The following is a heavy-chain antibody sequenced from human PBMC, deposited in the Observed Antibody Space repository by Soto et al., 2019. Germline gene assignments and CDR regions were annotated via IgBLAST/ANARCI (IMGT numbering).Heavy chain of an antibody. CDR2: ISSDGSNR. CDR1: RLTFRTYG. Sequence: QVQLVESGGGVVQPGRSLRLSCAASRLTFRTYGMHWVRQAPGKGLEWVAVISSDGSNRYYGCSVRGRFAISRDNYGDTLYLQINSLRAEDTAVYYCATAVAGTEGYFQHWGQGTLLTVSS. J-gene: IGHJ1*01. CDR3: ATAVAGTEGYFQH. V-gene: IGHV3-33*01. D-gene: IGHD6-19*01.